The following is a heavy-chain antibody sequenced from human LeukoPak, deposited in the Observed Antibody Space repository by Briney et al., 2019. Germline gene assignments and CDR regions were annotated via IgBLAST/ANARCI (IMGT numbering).Heavy chain of an antibody. CDR1: GFTFKNYG. V-gene: IGHV3-30*02. Sequence: GGSLRLSCAASGFTFKNYGMHWVRQAPGKGLEWVALIQPNGNDKYYGDSVKGRFTISRDNSKNTLYLQMNSLRAEDTAVYYCAKLVVVISDFDYWGQGTLVTVSS. D-gene: IGHD3-22*01. CDR2: IQPNGNDK. CDR3: AKLVVVISDFDY. J-gene: IGHJ4*02.